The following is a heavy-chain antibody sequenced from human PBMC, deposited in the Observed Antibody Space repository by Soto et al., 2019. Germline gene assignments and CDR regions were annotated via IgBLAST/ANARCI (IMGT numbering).Heavy chain of an antibody. D-gene: IGHD3-3*01. Sequence: QVHLVASGGGVVQPGTSLRLSCAVSGFTFNSYAIHWVRQAPGKGLEWVAVISQDESDKYDGDSVKGRFTSSRDNSKNTLYMQMNSLRPEDTAVYYCARVSRALRILTPDFDFWGQGTLVTVSS. CDR3: ARVSRALRILTPDFDF. CDR1: GFTFNSYA. CDR2: ISQDESDK. V-gene: IGHV3-30-3*01. J-gene: IGHJ4*02.